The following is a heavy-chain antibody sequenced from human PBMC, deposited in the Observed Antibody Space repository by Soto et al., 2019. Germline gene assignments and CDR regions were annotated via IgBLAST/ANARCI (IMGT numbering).Heavy chain of an antibody. V-gene: IGHV3-23*01. Sequence: EVQLLESGGDLVQPGGSLRLSCAASGFTFSSNDMSWVRQAPGKGLEWVSTIGAGGGTYYADAVKGRFTISRGNSKNTLFLQMNSLRAEDTAVYYCAKRDSIFRGAPRHFFFDYWGQGALVTVSS. CDR1: GFTFSSND. D-gene: IGHD3-10*01. CDR2: IGAGGGT. J-gene: IGHJ4*02. CDR3: AKRDSIFRGAPRHFFFDY.